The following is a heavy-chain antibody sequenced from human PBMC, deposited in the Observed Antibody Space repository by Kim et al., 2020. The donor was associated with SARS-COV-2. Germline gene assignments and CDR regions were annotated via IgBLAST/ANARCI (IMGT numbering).Heavy chain of an antibody. CDR3: ARDHLRFTNWFDP. D-gene: IGHD4-17*01. Sequence: GGSLRLSCAASGFTFSSYAMHWVRQAPGKGLEWVAVISYDGSNKYYADSVKGRFTISRDNSKNTLYLQMNSLRAADTAVYYGARDHLRFTNWFDPWGQGT. J-gene: IGHJ5*02. V-gene: IGHV3-30-3*01. CDR1: GFTFSSYA. CDR2: ISYDGSNK.